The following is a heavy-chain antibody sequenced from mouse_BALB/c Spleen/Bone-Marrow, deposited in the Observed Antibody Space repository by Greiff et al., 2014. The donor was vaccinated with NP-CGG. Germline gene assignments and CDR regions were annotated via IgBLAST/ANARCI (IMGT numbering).Heavy chain of an antibody. Sequence: LVKTGASVKISCKASDYSFTDYYMHWVKQTHGKSLEWIGYISCYNGATSYNQKFKGKATFTVDTSSSTAYMQFSSLTSEDSAVYYCARSEGIYYYGSSDALDYWGQGTSVTVSS. J-gene: IGHJ4*01. CDR3: ARSEGIYYYGSSDALDY. V-gene: IGHV1S34*01. CDR2: ISCYNGAT. CDR1: DYSFTDYY. D-gene: IGHD1-1*01.